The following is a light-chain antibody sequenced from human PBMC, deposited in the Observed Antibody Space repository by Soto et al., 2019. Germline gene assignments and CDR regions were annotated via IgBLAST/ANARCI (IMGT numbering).Light chain of an antibody. J-gene: IGLJ1*01. CDR3: QSFDSSLSAYV. CDR2: ANN. Sequence: QSVLTQPPSASGTPGQRVTISCSGRSANIAAGYDVHWYQQLPGTAPKLLIYANNNRPSGVPDRFSGSKSGTSASLAITGLQAEDEAHYYCQSFDSSLSAYVFGVGTKVTVL. CDR1: SANIAAGYD. V-gene: IGLV1-40*01.